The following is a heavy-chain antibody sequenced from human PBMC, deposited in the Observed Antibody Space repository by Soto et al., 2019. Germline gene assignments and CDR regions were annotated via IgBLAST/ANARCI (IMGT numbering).Heavy chain of an antibody. V-gene: IGHV3-30-3*01. J-gene: IGHJ6*02. CDR1: GFTFRNHA. Sequence: QVQLVESGGGVVQPGGSLRLSCAASGFTFRNHAMHWVRQAPGKGLECLAVIAYDASNAFYRDAVKCRFTIARDNSKNTLYMHINSLRSEDTGVYYCARGDREDILVVVGARPGEYGIDIWGQGTTVTVSS. D-gene: IGHD2-15*01. CDR2: IAYDASNA. CDR3: ARGDREDILVVVGARPGEYGIDI.